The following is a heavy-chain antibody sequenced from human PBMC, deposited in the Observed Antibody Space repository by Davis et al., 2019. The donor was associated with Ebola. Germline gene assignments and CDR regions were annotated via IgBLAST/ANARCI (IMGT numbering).Heavy chain of an antibody. CDR3: ARDLKGSYGSVNWFDP. CDR1: GFTFSDYY. V-gene: IGHV3-11*01. Sequence: GGSLRLSCAASGFTFSDYYMSWIRQAPGKGLEWVSYISSSGSTIYYADSVKGRFTISRDNAKNSLYLQMNSLRAEDTAVYYCARDLKGSYGSVNWFDPWGQGTLVTVSS. D-gene: IGHD3-10*01. J-gene: IGHJ5*02. CDR2: ISSSGSTI.